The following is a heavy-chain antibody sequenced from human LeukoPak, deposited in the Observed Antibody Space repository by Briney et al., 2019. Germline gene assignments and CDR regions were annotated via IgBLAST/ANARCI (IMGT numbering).Heavy chain of an antibody. J-gene: IGHJ4*02. CDR1: GFTFGDYA. CDR3: TRVRDYDILTGYSFSYFDY. Sequence: PGRSLRLSCTASGFTFGDYAMSWVCKAPGKGMEWVGLIRSKAYGGTTAHASSVQCIFTISRADSKSIAYLQMNSLKTEDTAVYYCTRVRDYDILTGYSFSYFDYWGQGTRVTVSS. D-gene: IGHD3-9*01. CDR2: IRSKAYGGTT. V-gene: IGHV3-49*04.